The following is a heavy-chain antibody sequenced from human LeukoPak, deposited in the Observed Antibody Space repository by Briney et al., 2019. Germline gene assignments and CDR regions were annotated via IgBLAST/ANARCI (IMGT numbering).Heavy chain of an antibody. J-gene: IGHJ4*02. CDR1: GGSFSGYY. CDR2: INHSGST. V-gene: IGHV4-34*01. Sequence: KASETLSLTCAVYGGSFSGYYWSWIRQPPGKGLEWIGEINHSGSTNYNPSLKSRVTISVDTSKNQFSLKLSSVTAADTAVYYCARERPGQIFDYWGQGTLVTVSS. CDR3: ARERPGQIFDY.